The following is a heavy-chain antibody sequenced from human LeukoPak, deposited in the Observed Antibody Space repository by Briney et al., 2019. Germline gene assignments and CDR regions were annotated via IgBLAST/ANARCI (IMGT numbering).Heavy chain of an antibody. Sequence: PGGSLRLSCAASGFSFSNAWLYWVRQAPGKGLEWVSAISGGGGTTYYAYYADSVKGRFTISRDNSKNTLYLLMNSLRAEDTAVYYCAKFYDILTGYIDYWGQGTLVTVSS. D-gene: IGHD3-9*01. CDR3: AKFYDILTGYIDY. CDR2: ISGGGGTT. J-gene: IGHJ4*02. V-gene: IGHV3-23*01. CDR1: GFSFSNAW.